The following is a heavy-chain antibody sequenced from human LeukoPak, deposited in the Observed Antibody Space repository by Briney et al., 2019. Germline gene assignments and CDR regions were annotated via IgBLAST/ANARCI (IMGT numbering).Heavy chain of an antibody. CDR3: AKDTPLCYFDY. Sequence: GGSLRLSCAASGFTFSSYGMHWIRQAPGKGLEWVAFIRNDGSIIYNADSVKGRFTISRDNSKNTLYLQMNSLRGDDTAVYYCAKDTPLCYFDYWGQGTLVTVPS. J-gene: IGHJ4*02. CDR1: GFTFSSYG. D-gene: IGHD3-16*01. V-gene: IGHV3-30*02. CDR2: IRNDGSII.